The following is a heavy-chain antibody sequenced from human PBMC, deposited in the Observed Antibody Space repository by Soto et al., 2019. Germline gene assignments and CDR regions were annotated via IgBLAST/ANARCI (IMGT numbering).Heavy chain of an antibody. CDR3: ARDLRGGGDDY. J-gene: IGHJ4*02. D-gene: IGHD2-21*02. CDR1: GFTFSSYS. CDR2: ISSSSSYI. V-gene: IGHV3-21*01. Sequence: VQLVESGGGVVQPGRSLRLSCAASGFTFSSYSINWVRQAPGKGLEWVSSISSSSSYIYYADSVKGRFTISRDNAKNSLYLQMNSLRAEDTAVYYCARDLRGGGDDYWGQGTLVTVSS.